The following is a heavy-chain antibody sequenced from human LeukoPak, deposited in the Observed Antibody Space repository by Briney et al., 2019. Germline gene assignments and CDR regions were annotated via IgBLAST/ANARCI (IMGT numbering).Heavy chain of an antibody. J-gene: IGHJ4*02. CDR2: ISGSGDST. D-gene: IGHD5-18*01. Sequence: QPGRSLRLSCTASGFTFGNYAMSWVRQAPGKGLEWVSAISGSGDSTFYTDSVKGRFIISRDNSKNTLSLQMNSLRADDTAVYYCAKDLEVSGIQLWDYYFDYWGQGTLVTVSS. V-gene: IGHV3-23*01. CDR1: GFTFGNYA. CDR3: AKDLEVSGIQLWDYYFDY.